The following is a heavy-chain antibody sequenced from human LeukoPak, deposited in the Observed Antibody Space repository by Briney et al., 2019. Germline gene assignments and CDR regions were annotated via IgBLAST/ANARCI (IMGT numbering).Heavy chain of an antibody. CDR1: GYSFTNFW. V-gene: IGHV5-51*01. D-gene: IGHD3-10*01. Sequence: RGESLKISCKGSGYSFTNFWIGWVRQMPGKGLEWMGIMYPADSNTRYSPSFQGQVTISADKSISTAYLQWSSLKASDTAMYYCARLRDGSAPLGLFDYWGQGTLVTVSS. CDR3: ARLRDGSAPLGLFDY. CDR2: MYPADSNT. J-gene: IGHJ4*02.